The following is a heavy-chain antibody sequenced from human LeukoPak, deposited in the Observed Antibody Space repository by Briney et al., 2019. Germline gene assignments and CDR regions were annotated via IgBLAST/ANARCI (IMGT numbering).Heavy chain of an antibody. Sequence: ASVKVSCKASGYTFTGYYLHWVRQAPGQGLEWMGWMNPNSGNTGYAQKFQGRVTMTRNTSISTAYMELSSLRSEDTAVYYCAIRYSSSWTDFDYWGQGTLVTVSS. CDR1: GYTFTGYY. CDR2: MNPNSGNT. D-gene: IGHD6-13*01. J-gene: IGHJ4*02. CDR3: AIRYSSSWTDFDY. V-gene: IGHV1-8*02.